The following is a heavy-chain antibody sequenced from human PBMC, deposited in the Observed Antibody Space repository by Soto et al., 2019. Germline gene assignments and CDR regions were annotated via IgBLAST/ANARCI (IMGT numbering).Heavy chain of an antibody. D-gene: IGHD6-13*01. CDR2: INHSGST. Sequence: SETLSLTCAVYGGSFSGYYWSWIRQPPGKGLEWIGEINHSGSTNYNPSLKSRVTISVDKSKNQFSLKLSSVTAADTAVYYCARGGIAAAGTGMRYWGQGTLVTVSS. V-gene: IGHV4-34*01. J-gene: IGHJ4*02. CDR1: GGSFSGYY. CDR3: ARGGIAAAGTGMRY.